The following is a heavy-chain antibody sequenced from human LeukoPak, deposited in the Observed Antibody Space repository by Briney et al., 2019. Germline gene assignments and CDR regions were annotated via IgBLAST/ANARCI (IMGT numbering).Heavy chain of an antibody. CDR3: ARDDGIAARPHFDY. CDR2: IKQDGSEK. CDR1: GFTFSSYW. D-gene: IGHD6-6*01. Sequence: PGGSLRLSCAASGFTFSSYWMSWVRQAPGKGLEWVANIKQDGSEKYYVDSVKGRFTISRDNAKNSLYLQMNSLRAEDTAVYYCARDDGIAARPHFDYWGQGTLVTVSS. V-gene: IGHV3-7*01. J-gene: IGHJ4*02.